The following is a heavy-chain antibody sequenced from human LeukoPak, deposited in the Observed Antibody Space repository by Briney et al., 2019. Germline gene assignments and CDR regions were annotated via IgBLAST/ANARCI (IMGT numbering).Heavy chain of an antibody. D-gene: IGHD6-19*01. CDR3: ARDWGIAVAGTGVHFDY. CDR2: ISSSGSTI. V-gene: IGHV3-48*03. J-gene: IGHJ4*02. Sequence: GGSLRLSCAASGFTFSSYEMNWVRQAPGKGLGWVSYISSSGSTIYYADSVKGRFTISRDNAKNSLYLQMNSLRAEDTGVYYCARDWGIAVAGTGVHFDYWGQGTLVTVSS. CDR1: GFTFSSYE.